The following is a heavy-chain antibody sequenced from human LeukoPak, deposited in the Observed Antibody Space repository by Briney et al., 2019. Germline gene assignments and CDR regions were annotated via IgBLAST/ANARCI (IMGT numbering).Heavy chain of an antibody. Sequence: SETLSLTCTVSGGSISSSSYYWGWIRPPPGKGLEWIGSIYYSGSTYYNPSLKSRVTISVDTSKNQFSLKLSSVTAADTAVYYCARRSIAAAGPFDPWGQGTLVTVSS. V-gene: IGHV4-39*01. D-gene: IGHD6-13*01. CDR3: ARRSIAAAGPFDP. CDR1: GGSISSSSYY. J-gene: IGHJ5*02. CDR2: IYYSGST.